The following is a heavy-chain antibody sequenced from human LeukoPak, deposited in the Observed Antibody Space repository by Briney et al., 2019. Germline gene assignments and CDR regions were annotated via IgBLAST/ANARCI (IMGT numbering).Heavy chain of an antibody. J-gene: IGHJ6*03. D-gene: IGHD2-2*01. V-gene: IGHV1-69*05. Sequence: ASVKVSCKASGGTFSSYAISWVRQAPGQGLEWMGGIIPIFGTANYAQKFQGRVTITTDESTSTAYMEPSSLRSEDTAVYYCARAPAAYDYMDVWGKGTTVTVSS. CDR3: ARAPAAYDYMDV. CDR2: IIPIFGTA. CDR1: GGTFSSYA.